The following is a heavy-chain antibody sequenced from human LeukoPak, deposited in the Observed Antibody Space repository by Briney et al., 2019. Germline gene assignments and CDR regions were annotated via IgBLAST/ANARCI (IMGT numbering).Heavy chain of an antibody. CDR3: AKDAAQYCSGGSCYAY. CDR1: GFTFSSYG. CDR2: IRYDGSNK. J-gene: IGHJ4*02. D-gene: IGHD2-15*01. Sequence: PGGSLRLSCAASGFTFSSYGMHWVRQAPGKGLEWVAFIRYDGSNKYYADSVEGRFTISRDNSKNTLYLQMNSLRAEDTAVYYCAKDAAQYCSGGSCYAYWGQGTLVTVSS. V-gene: IGHV3-30*02.